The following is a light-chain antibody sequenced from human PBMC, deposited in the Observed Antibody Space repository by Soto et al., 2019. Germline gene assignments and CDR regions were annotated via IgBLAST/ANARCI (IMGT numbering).Light chain of an antibody. Sequence: QSVLTQPASVSGSPGQSITISCTGTSSDVGSYNLVSWYQQHPGKAPKLMIYEGSKRPSGVSNRFSGSKSGNTASLTISGLQAEDEADYYCCSYAGSSTPSYVFGTGTKGTVL. CDR3: CSYAGSSTPSYV. V-gene: IGLV2-23*01. CDR1: SSDVGSYNL. CDR2: EGS. J-gene: IGLJ1*01.